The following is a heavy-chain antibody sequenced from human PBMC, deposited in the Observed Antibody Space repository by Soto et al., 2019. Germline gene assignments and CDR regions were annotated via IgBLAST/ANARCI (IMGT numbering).Heavy chain of an antibody. Sequence: GASVKVSCKASGYSFDRYGISWVRQAPGQRPEWMGWISADNGDTRFSQKVQGRLTLTTDTSTNTAYMDLRSLSSDDTAVYYCARDRSYYYETSGYPFDYWGQGTQATVSS. V-gene: IGHV1-18*01. CDR2: ISADNGDT. CDR3: ARDRSYYYETSGYPFDY. J-gene: IGHJ4*02. CDR1: GYSFDRYG. D-gene: IGHD3-22*01.